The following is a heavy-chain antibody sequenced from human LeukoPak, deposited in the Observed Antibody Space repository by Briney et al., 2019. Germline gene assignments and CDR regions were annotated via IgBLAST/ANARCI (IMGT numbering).Heavy chain of an antibody. CDR1: GGSFSGYY. CDR2: INHSGST. V-gene: IGHV4-34*01. CDR3: ARAAGYYDILTGYYHYMDV. Sequence: SETLSLTCAVYGGSFSGYYWSWIRQPPGKGLEWIGEINHSGSTNYNPSLKSRVTISVDTSKNQFSLKLSSVTAADTAVYYCARAAGYYDILTGYYHYMDVWGKGTTVTISS. J-gene: IGHJ6*03. D-gene: IGHD3-9*01.